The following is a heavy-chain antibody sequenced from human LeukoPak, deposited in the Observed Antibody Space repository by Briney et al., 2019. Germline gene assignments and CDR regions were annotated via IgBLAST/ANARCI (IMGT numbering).Heavy chain of an antibody. CDR1: GLTFSSYS. J-gene: IGHJ4*02. CDR2: ISSSSSTI. CDR3: AREDGTIDY. D-gene: IGHD2-2*01. V-gene: IGHV3-48*01. Sequence: GGSLRLSCAASGLTFSSYSMNWVRQAPGKGLEWVSYISSSSSTIYYADSVKGRFTISRDNAKNSLYLQMNSLMAEDTAVYYCAREDGTIDYWGQGTLVTVSS.